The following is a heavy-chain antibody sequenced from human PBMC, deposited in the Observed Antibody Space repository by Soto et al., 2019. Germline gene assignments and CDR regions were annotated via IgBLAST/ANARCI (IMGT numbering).Heavy chain of an antibody. CDR3: ASSITQMLTD. D-gene: IGHD1-20*01. V-gene: IGHV3-72*01. CDR2: ITNRATGDTT. Sequence: EVQLVESGGGSVQSGGSLRLSCTASGFSVSDHFMDWVRQTPGKGLEWLGQITNRATGDTTFYAASVKGRFTVSKDESRNSLYLQMNSLKTEDTAVYYCASSITQMLTDWGQGTLVAVAS. CDR1: GFSVSDHF. J-gene: IGHJ4*02.